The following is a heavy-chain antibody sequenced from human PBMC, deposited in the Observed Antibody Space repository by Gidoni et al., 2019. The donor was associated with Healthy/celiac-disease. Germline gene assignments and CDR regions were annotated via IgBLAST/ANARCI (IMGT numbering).Heavy chain of an antibody. Sequence: QVQLVQSGAAVKKPGASVKFSCKASGYPFTSYGISWVRQAPGQGLEWMGWISAYNGNTNYAQKLQGRVTMTTDTSKSTAYMELRSLRADDTAVYYCARDRLGYCSSTSCYTGNHWFDPWGQGTLVTVSS. J-gene: IGHJ5*02. CDR3: ARDRLGYCSSTSCYTGNHWFDP. CDR2: ISAYNGNT. CDR1: GYPFTSYG. V-gene: IGHV1-18*01. D-gene: IGHD2-2*02.